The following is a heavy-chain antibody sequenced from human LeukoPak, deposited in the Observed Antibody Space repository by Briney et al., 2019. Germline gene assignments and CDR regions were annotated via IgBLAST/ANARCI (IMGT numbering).Heavy chain of an antibody. CDR3: AHLSGLFRY. CDR1: GFSFSATGVG. V-gene: IGHV2-5*02. J-gene: IGHJ4*02. D-gene: IGHD3-22*01. CDR2: IYWDDDK. Sequence: SGPTLVKPTQTLTLTCTFSGFSFSATGVGVGWIRQPPGKALEWLALIYWDDDKRYSPSLKSRLTTTKATSKNHVVLTMPNMDPVDTATYYCAHLSGLFRYWGKGTLVTVSS.